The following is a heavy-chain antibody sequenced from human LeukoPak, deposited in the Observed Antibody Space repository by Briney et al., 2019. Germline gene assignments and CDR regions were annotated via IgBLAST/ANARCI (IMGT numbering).Heavy chain of an antibody. CDR2: IYYSGST. Sequence: SETLSLTCTVSGGSISSYYWSWIRQPPGKGLEWIGYIYYSGSTNYNPSLKSRVTISVDTSKNQFSLKLSSVTAADTAVYYCARDLSGSYSARYFDYWGQGTLVTVSS. D-gene: IGHD1-26*01. J-gene: IGHJ4*02. V-gene: IGHV4-59*01. CDR1: GGSISSYY. CDR3: ARDLSGSYSARYFDY.